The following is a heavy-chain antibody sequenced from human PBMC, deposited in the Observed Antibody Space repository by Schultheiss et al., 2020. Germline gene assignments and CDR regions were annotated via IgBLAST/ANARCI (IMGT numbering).Heavy chain of an antibody. CDR2: IYYSGST. J-gene: IGHJ4*02. CDR3: ARGGGGVDRFDY. V-gene: IGHV4-31*03. Sequence: SQTLSLTCTVSGGSISSGGYYWSWIRQHPGKGLEWIGYIYYSGSTYYNPSLKSRVTISVDTSKNQFSLKLSSVTAADTAVYYCARGGGGVDRFDYWGQGTLVTVSS. CDR1: GGSISSGGYY. D-gene: IGHD3-16*01.